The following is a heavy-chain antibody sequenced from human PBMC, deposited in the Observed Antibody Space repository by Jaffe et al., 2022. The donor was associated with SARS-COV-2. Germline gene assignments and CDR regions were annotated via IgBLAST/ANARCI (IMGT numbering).Heavy chain of an antibody. CDR2: INHSGST. CDR3: ARALYYYDVRRNAFDI. V-gene: IGHV4-34*01. CDR1: GGSFSGYY. J-gene: IGHJ3*02. Sequence: QVQLQQWGAGLLKPSETLSLTCAVYGGSFSGYYWSWIRQPPGKGLEWIGEINHSGSTNYNPSLKSRVTISVDTSKNQFSLKLSSVTAADTAVYYCARALYYYDVRRNAFDIWGQGTMVTVSS. D-gene: IGHD3-22*01.